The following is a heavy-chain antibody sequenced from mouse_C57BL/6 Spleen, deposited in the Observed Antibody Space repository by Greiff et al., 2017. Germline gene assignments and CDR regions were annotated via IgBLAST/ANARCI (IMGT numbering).Heavy chain of an antibody. D-gene: IGHD2-2*01. V-gene: IGHV1-26*01. CDR3: AISTMVTTDYAMDY. J-gene: IGHJ4*01. Sequence: EVQLQQSGPELVKPGASVKISCKASGYTFTDYYMNWVKQSHGKSLEWIGDINPNNGGTSYNQKFKGKATLTVDQSSSTAYMQLNSLTSEDSAVYYCAISTMVTTDYAMDYWGQGTSVTVSS. CDR2: INPNNGGT. CDR1: GYTFTDYY.